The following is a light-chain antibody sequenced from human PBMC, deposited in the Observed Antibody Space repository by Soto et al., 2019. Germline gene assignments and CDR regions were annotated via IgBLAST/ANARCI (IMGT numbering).Light chain of an antibody. Sequence: QSVLTQPASVSGSPGQSSTISCTGTDSDVGGYNYVSWYQQHPGNAPKVMIYDVSNRPSGVSNRFSGSKSGNTASLIISGLQAEDEADYYGSSYTINGVGVFGGGTKVTVL. CDR2: DVS. CDR1: DSDVGGYNY. J-gene: IGLJ2*01. CDR3: SSYTINGVGV. V-gene: IGLV2-14*01.